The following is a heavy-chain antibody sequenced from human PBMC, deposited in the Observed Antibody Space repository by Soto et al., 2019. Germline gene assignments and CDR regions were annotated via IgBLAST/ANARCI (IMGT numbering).Heavy chain of an antibody. D-gene: IGHD2-15*01. Sequence: QVQLVKSGAEVKKPGASVKVSCKASGYPFSSYDINWVRQATGQGLEWMGWMNPKSGNTGYAQKFQGRVTMTRTTSINTAYLELTSLRSEDTAGYYCAREIGVGYCSGGICYEGFDIWGQGTMVTVSS. J-gene: IGHJ3*02. V-gene: IGHV1-8*01. CDR2: MNPKSGNT. CDR1: GYPFSSYD. CDR3: AREIGVGYCSGGICYEGFDI.